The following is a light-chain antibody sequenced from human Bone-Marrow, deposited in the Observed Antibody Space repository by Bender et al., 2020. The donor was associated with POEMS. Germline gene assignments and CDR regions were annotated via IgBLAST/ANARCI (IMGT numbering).Light chain of an antibody. CDR1: DIGSKS. V-gene: IGLV3-21*01. CDR3: QSADSSTTYRV. CDR2: YDK. J-gene: IGLJ3*02. Sequence: SYVLTQPPSVSVAPGKTVTITCGGNDIGSKSVHCYRQKPGQAPVAVMYYDKYRPSGIPERFSGSNSGNTATLTISRVEAGDEADYFCQSADSSTTYRVFGGGTKLTVL.